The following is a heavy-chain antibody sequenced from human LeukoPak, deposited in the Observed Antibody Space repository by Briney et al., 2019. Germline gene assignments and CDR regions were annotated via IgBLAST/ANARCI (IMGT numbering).Heavy chain of an antibody. Sequence: PSETLSLTCTVSGGSISSYYWSWIRQPAGKGLEWIGRIYTSGSTNYNPSLKSRVTISVDTSKNQFPLKLSSVTAADTAVYYCARRQLRTTVTYDAFDIWGQGTMVTVSS. CDR3: ARRQLRTTVTYDAFDI. J-gene: IGHJ3*02. CDR1: GGSISSYY. D-gene: IGHD4-17*01. CDR2: IYTSGST. V-gene: IGHV4-4*07.